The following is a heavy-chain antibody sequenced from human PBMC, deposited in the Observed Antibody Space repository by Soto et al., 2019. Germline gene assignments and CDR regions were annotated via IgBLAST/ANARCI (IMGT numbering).Heavy chain of an antibody. CDR3: ARDQDIVDLGYNCFDP. J-gene: IGHJ5*02. V-gene: IGHV1-69*01. CDR2: IIPIFGTA. Sequence: QVQLVQSGAEVKKPGSSVKVSCKASGGTFSSYALSWVRQAPGQGLEWMGGIIPIFGTANYAQKFQGRVTITADESTSTAYMELSSLSSEDTAVYHCARDQDIVDLGYNCFDPWGQGTLVTVSS. D-gene: IGHD2-15*01. CDR1: GGTFSSYA.